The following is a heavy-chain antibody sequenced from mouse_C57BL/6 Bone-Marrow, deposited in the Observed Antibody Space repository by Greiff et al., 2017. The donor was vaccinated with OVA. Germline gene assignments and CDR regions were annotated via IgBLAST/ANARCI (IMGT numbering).Heavy chain of an antibody. Sequence: EVQLQESGPELVKPGASVKIPCKASGYTFTDYNMAWVKQSHGKSLEWIGDINPNNGGTIYNQKFKGKATLTVDKASSTAYMELLSLTSEDTAVYSCAIYYNGLYWYFDVWGTGTSVTVSS. CDR2: INPNNGGT. CDR1: GYTFTDYN. CDR3: AIYYNGLYWYFDV. D-gene: IGHD1-1*01. V-gene: IGHV1-18*01. J-gene: IGHJ1*03.